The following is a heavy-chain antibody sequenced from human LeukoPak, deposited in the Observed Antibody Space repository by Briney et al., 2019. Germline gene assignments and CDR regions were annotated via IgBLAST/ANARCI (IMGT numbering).Heavy chain of an antibody. CDR3: ARSRPGYCTNGVCYTGFDY. D-gene: IGHD2-8*01. CDR1: GGSFSGYY. V-gene: IGHV4-34*01. CDR2: INHSGST. Sequence: PSETLSLTCAVYGGSFSGYYWSWLRQPPGKGVEWIGEINHSGSTNYNPSLKSRVTISVDTSTNQFSLKLSSVTAADTALYYCARSRPGYCTNGVCYTGFDYWGQGTLVTVSS. J-gene: IGHJ4*02.